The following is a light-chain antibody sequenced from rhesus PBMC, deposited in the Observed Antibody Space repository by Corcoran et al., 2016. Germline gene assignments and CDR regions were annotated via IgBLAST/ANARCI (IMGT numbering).Light chain of an antibody. Sequence: DIQMTQSPSSLSASVGARVTITCPASQGITNDLAWYQQKPGKPPKLLLYEASSLQSGIPSRFSGSGIGTDFPLTISSLQSEDFATYYCQHYYSTPLTFGGGTKVEIK. V-gene: IGKV1-25*01. J-gene: IGKJ4*01. CDR1: QGITND. CDR3: QHYYSTPLT. CDR2: EAS.